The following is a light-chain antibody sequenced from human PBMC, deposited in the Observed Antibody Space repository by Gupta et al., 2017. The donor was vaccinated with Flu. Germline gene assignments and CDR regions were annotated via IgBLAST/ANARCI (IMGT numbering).Light chain of an antibody. CDR3: GCGDRSRSIWL. CDR2: DDN. CDR1: SSNIENNF. V-gene: IGLV1-51*01. Sequence: QSVLTQPPSVSAASGEKVTVSCSGSSSNIENNFVSWYQQFPGAAPRLIILDDNKRPSGIPDRFSGSKSGTSATLSITALQTDDAADYYCGCGDRSRSIWLFGGGTKVTVL. J-gene: IGLJ3*02.